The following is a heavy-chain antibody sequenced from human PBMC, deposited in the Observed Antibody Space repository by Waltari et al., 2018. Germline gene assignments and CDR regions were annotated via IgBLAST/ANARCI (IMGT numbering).Heavy chain of an antibody. J-gene: IGHJ4*02. Sequence: EVQLVESGGGLVQPGGSLRLSCAASGFTFSVYNMHWVRQAPGKEREWISYIRSRSNTIYYADSVKGRCTISRDNAQNSLYLQMNSLRVEDTAVYFCASRSSGPTGPAINFDYWGQGTLVTVSS. CDR1: GFTFSVYN. V-gene: IGHV3-48*01. CDR3: ASRSSGPTGPAINFDY. CDR2: IRSRSNTI. D-gene: IGHD3-22*01.